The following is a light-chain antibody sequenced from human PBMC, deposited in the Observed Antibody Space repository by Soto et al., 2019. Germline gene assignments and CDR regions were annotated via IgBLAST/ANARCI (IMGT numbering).Light chain of an antibody. CDR3: QQYNNWPPWT. V-gene: IGKV3-15*01. CDR2: GAS. Sequence: EVVMTQKPATLSVSPGERATLSCRASQSVGSSLAWYQQKPGQAPRLLIYGASTRATGIPARFSGSGSGTEFTLTISSLQSEDFALYYCQQYNNWPPWTFCQGTLLEI. CDR1: QSVGSS. J-gene: IGKJ5*01.